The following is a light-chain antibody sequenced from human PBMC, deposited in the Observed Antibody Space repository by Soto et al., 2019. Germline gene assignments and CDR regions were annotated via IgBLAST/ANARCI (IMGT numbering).Light chain of an antibody. J-gene: IGKJ3*01. V-gene: IGKV3-11*01. CDR1: QSASTS. CDR2: DAS. Sequence: EIVLTQSPATLSLSPGERATLSCRTSQSASTSLAWYQQKPGQAPRLLIYDASNRATGIPARFSGSGSGTDFTLTFSSLEPEDFAVYYCQHRYNWPFTFGPGTKVDIK. CDR3: QHRYNWPFT.